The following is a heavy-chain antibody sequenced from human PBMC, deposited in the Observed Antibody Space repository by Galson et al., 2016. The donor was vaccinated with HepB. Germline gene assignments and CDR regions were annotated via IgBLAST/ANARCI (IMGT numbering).Heavy chain of an antibody. CDR1: GFIFDDFG. CDR2: ISWNSATV. V-gene: IGHV3-9*01. Sequence: LRLSCAASGFIFDDFGMHWVRQGPGKGLEWVSGISWNSATVGYADSVRGRFVISRDDAKSSLHLQLNSLRVDDTALYFCVKEVQVGVTLLNDAFDVWGPGTMVTVSS. D-gene: IGHD1-26*01. CDR3: VKEVQVGVTLLNDAFDV. J-gene: IGHJ3*01.